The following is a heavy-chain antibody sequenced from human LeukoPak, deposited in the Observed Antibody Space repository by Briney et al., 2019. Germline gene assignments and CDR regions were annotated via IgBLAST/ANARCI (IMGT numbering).Heavy chain of an antibody. Sequence: ASVKVSCKASGYTFTSYGISWVRQAPGQGLEWIGWISAYNGNTNYAQKLQGRVTMTTDTSTSTAYMELRSLRSDDTAVYYCARDKPTKYCSSTSCYPDYWGQGTLVTVSS. J-gene: IGHJ4*02. V-gene: IGHV1-18*01. CDR2: ISAYNGNT. D-gene: IGHD2-2*01. CDR1: GYTFTSYG. CDR3: ARDKPTKYCSSTSCYPDY.